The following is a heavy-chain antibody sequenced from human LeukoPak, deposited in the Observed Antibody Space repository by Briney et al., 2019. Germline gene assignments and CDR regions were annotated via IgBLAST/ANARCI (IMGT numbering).Heavy chain of an antibody. CDR1: GGSISSYY. Sequence: PSETLSLTCTVSGGSISSYYWSWIRQPPGKGLEWIGYIYYSGSTNYNPSLKSRVTISVDTSKNQFSLKLGSVTAADTAVYYCAREYDSSGYYYGGVGAFDIWGQGTMVTVSS. J-gene: IGHJ3*02. CDR2: IYYSGST. CDR3: AREYDSSGYYYGGVGAFDI. D-gene: IGHD3-22*01. V-gene: IGHV4-59*01.